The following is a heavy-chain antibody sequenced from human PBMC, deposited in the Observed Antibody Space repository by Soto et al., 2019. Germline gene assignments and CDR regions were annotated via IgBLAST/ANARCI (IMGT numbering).Heavy chain of an antibody. CDR2: IYYSGST. D-gene: IGHD3-22*01. J-gene: IGHJ4*02. CDR3: ARSPPITMIVVVPAEFDY. Sequence: PSETLSLTCTVSGGSISSGGYYWSWIRQHPGKGLEWIGYIYYSGSTYYNPSLKSRVTISVDTSKNQFSLKPSSVTAADTAVYYCARSPPITMIVVVPAEFDYWGQGTLVTVSS. V-gene: IGHV4-31*03. CDR1: GGSISSGGYY.